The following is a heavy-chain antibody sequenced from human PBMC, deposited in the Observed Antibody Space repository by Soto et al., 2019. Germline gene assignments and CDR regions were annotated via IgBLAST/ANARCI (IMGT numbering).Heavy chain of an antibody. Sequence: LSLTCTVSGGSISSSSYYWGWIRQPPGKGLEWIGSIYYSGSTYYNPSLKSRVTISVDTSKNQFSLKLSSVTAADTAVYYCASRELVATITGGFDYWGQGTLVTVSS. J-gene: IGHJ4*02. V-gene: IGHV4-39*01. D-gene: IGHD5-12*01. CDR2: IYYSGST. CDR1: GGSISSSSYY. CDR3: ASRELVATITGGFDY.